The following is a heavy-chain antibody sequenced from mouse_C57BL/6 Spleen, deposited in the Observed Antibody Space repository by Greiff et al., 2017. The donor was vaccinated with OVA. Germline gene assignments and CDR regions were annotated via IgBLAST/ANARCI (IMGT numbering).Heavy chain of an antibody. CDR2: IDPENGDT. CDR3: TTPYGYPVVFAY. J-gene: IGHJ3*01. Sequence: EVQLQQSGAELVRPGASVKLSCTASGFNIKDDYMHWVKQRPEQGLEWIGWIDPENGDTEYASKFQGKATITADTSSNTAYLQLSSLTSEDTAVYYCTTPYGYPVVFAYWGQGTLVTVSA. CDR1: GFNIKDDY. D-gene: IGHD2-2*01. V-gene: IGHV14-4*01.